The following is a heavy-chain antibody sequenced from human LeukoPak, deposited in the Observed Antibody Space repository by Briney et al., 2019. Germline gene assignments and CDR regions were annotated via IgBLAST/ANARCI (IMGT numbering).Heavy chain of an antibody. Sequence: GGSLRLSCAASGFTFSSYAMSWVRQAPGKGLEWVSAISGSGGSTYYADPVKGRFTISRDNSKNTLYLQMNCLRAEDTAVYYCAKGSALAAITSWERFDPWGQGTLVTVSS. CDR2: ISGSGGST. V-gene: IGHV3-23*01. J-gene: IGHJ5*02. CDR1: GFTFSSYA. CDR3: AKGSALAAITSWERFDP. D-gene: IGHD2-15*01.